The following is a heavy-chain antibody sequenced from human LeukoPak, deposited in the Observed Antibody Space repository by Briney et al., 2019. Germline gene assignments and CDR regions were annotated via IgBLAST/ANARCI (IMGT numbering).Heavy chain of an antibody. CDR3: SRSAYYDGSGNYYDY. V-gene: IGHV3-74*01. J-gene: IGHJ4*02. Sequence: TGGSLRLSCAASGFTFSSYWMHWVRQAPGKGLVWVSRISDGGSTTTYADPVKGRFTISRDNAKNTLYLQMNGLRAEDTAVYYCSRSAYYDGSGNYYDYWGQGTLVTVSS. D-gene: IGHD3-22*01. CDR2: ISDGGSTT. CDR1: GFTFSSYW.